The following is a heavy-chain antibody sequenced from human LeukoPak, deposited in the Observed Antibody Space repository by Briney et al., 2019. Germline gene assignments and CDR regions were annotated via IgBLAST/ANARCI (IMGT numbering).Heavy chain of an antibody. Sequence: SETLSLTCTVSGGSISSYYWSWIRQPPGKGLEWTGYIYYSGSTNYNPSLKSRVTISVDTSKNQFSLKLSSVTAADTAVYYCARGAYTYYFDYWGQGTLVTVSS. CDR1: GGSISSYY. CDR2: IYYSGST. V-gene: IGHV4-59*01. D-gene: IGHD4-11*01. CDR3: ARGAYTYYFDY. J-gene: IGHJ4*02.